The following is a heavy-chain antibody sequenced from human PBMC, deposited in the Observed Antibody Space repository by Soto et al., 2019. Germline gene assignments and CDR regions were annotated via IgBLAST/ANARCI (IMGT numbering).Heavy chain of an antibody. CDR1: GGSISSGGHY. J-gene: IGHJ4*02. V-gene: IGHV4-31*03. Sequence: QVQLQESGPGPVKPSQTLSLTCTVSGGSISSGGHYWTWIRQHPGKGLEWTGHIYYTGSTFYNPSLKSRVTISVDTSQNQFSLKLGSVTAADTAVYYCARSLNRELLPLSFDYWGQGTLVTVSS. D-gene: IGHD1-26*01. CDR3: ARSLNRELLPLSFDY. CDR2: IYYTGST.